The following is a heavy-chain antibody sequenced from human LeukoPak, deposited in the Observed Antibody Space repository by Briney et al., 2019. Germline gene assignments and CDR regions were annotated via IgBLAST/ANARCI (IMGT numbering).Heavy chain of an antibody. V-gene: IGHV1-69*01. J-gene: IGHJ5*02. CDR3: ARWVVELRGSWFDP. CDR2: IIPIFGTA. CDR1: GGTFSSYA. Sequence: GSSVKVSCKASGGTFSSYAISWVRQAPGQGLEWMGGIIPIFGTANYAQKFQGRVTITADESTSTAYMELSSLRSEDTAVYYCARWVVELRGSWFDPWGQGTLVTVSS. D-gene: IGHD1-7*01.